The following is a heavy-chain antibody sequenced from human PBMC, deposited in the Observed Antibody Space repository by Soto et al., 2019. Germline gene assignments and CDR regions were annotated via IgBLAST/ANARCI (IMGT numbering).Heavy chain of an antibody. D-gene: IGHD2-2*01. CDR1: GFTFSSYG. Sequence: GGSLRLSCAASGFTFSSYGMHWVRQAPGKGLEWVAVISYDGSNKYYADSVKGRFTISRDNSKNTLYLQMNSLRAEDTAVYYCAKDLLDXSSTSCINYYYYYGMDVWGQGTTVTVSS. J-gene: IGHJ6*01. CDR3: AKDLLDXSSTSCINYYYYYGMDV. CDR2: ISYDGSNK. V-gene: IGHV3-30*18.